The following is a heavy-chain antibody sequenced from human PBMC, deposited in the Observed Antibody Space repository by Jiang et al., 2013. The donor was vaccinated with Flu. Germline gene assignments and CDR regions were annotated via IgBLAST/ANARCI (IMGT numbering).Heavy chain of an antibody. V-gene: IGHV4-34*01. D-gene: IGHD3-9*01. J-gene: IGHJ6*02. Sequence: SLTCAVYGGSFSGSSWGWIRQPPGKGLEWIGEITHRGNANYNPSLKSRVTMSLDASKNQFSLNLFSVTDADTAVYYCASLLRFYTYSGVDVWGRGTTVTV. CDR1: GGSFSGSS. CDR2: ITHRGNA. CDR3: ASLLRFYTYSGVDV.